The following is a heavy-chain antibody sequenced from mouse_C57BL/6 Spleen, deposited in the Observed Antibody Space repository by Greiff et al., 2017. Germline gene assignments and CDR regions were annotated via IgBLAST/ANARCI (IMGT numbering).Heavy chain of an antibody. V-gene: IGHV1-74*01. D-gene: IGHD2-3*01. CDR3: AWRGYCEECAMDY. Sequence: QVQLKQSGAELVKPGASVKVSCKASGYTFTSYWMHWVKQRPGQGLEWIGRINPSDSDTNYNQKFKGKATLTVDKSSSTAYMQLSSLTSEDAAVCLCAWRGYCEECAMDYWGRGTAVTVSS. J-gene: IGHJ4*01. CDR2: INPSDSDT. CDR1: GYTFTSYW.